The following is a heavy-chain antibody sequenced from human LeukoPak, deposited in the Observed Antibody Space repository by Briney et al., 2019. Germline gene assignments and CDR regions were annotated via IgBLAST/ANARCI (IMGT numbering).Heavy chain of an antibody. D-gene: IGHD2-15*01. CDR2: IYPGDLDT. Sequence: GESLKISCKCSGYSFISYWIGWVRQMPGKGLEWMRIIYPGDLDTRYSPSFQGQVTISADNFVDAAYLQWSSLKASDTAMYYCARPDCSGGTCYYDYWGQGTLVTVSS. CDR1: GYSFISYW. V-gene: IGHV5-51*01. CDR3: ARPDCSGGTCYYDY. J-gene: IGHJ4*02.